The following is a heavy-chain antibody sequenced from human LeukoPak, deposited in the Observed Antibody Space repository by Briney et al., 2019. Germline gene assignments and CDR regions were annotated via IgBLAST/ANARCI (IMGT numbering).Heavy chain of an antibody. V-gene: IGHV4-39*01. Sequence: SQTLSLTCSVSGGSINNNDCYWGWIRQPPVKGLEWIASIYYSGSSYYHPSLNSRVTISVDTSKSQFSLKLSSVTAADPAVYYCVRQDYAGYFDYWGQGTLVTVSS. CDR2: IYYSGSS. D-gene: IGHD4/OR15-4a*01. CDR3: VRQDYAGYFDY. J-gene: IGHJ4*02. CDR1: GGSINNNDCY.